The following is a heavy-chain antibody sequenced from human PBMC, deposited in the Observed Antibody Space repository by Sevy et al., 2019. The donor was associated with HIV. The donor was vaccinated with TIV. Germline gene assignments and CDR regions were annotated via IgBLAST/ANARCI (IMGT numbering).Heavy chain of an antibody. D-gene: IGHD6-13*01. CDR1: GFIFSTYG. CDR3: VRGASIVAAGNFDY. V-gene: IGHV3-33*08. CDR2: IWYDGSSK. J-gene: IGHJ4*02. Sequence: GGSLRLSCGASGFIFSTYGMHWVRQAPGKGLEWVALIWYDGSSKYYADSVQGRFTISRDNSKNTLDLQMNSLRAEDTAGYYCVRGASIVAAGNFDYWGQGTLVTVSS.